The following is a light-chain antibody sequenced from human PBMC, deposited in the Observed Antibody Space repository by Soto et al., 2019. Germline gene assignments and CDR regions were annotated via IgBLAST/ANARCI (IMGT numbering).Light chain of an antibody. V-gene: IGKV3-20*01. CDR1: QSRGSNF. J-gene: IGKJ1*01. CDR3: QQYGTSSRT. Sequence: EIVMTQSPATLSVSPGERATLSCKTSQSRGSNFLAWYQHKPGQAPRLLFYGASNRATAIPDRFSGSGSGTDFTLTISRLEPEDFAVYYCQQYGTSSRTFGQGTKVDIK. CDR2: GAS.